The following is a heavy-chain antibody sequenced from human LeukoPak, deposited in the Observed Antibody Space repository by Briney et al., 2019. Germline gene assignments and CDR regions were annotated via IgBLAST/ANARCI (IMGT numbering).Heavy chain of an antibody. D-gene: IGHD3-10*01. CDR1: GLTFTTYW. J-gene: IGHJ4*02. CDR3: AKVAKYYYGSETYYFFEH. Sequence: GSLRLSCAASGLTFTTYWMTWVRQAPGKGLEWVANINQDGTEKHYVDSVKGRFTISRDNAKNSLSLQMNSLRVEDTAVYYCAKVAKYYYGSETYYFFEHWGQGTPVTASS. CDR2: INQDGTEK. V-gene: IGHV3-7*01.